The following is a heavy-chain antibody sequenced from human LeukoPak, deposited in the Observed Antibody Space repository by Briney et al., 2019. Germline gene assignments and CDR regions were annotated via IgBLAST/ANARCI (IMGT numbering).Heavy chain of an antibody. V-gene: IGHV5-51*01. CDR2: IYPGDSDT. CDR1: GYSFTSYW. J-gene: IGHJ6*03. CDR3: ARHRYCSSTSCPLDYYYMDV. Sequence: GESLKISCKGSGYSFTSYWIGWVRQMPGKGLEWMGIIYPGDSDTRYNPSFQGQVTISADKSISTAYLQWSSLKASDTAMYYCARHRYCSSTSCPLDYYYMDVWGKGTTVTVSS. D-gene: IGHD2-2*01.